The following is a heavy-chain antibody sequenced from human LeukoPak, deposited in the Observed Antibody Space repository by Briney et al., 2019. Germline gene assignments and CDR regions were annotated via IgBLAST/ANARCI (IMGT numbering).Heavy chain of an antibody. CDR2: ISSSSSYI. D-gene: IGHD3-10*01. Sequence: GGSLRLSCAASGFTFSSYSMNWVRQAPGKGLEWVSSISSSSSYIYYADSVKGRLTISRDNAKNSLYLQMNSLRAEDTAVYYCASGQTYGSGRKGWFDPWGQGTLVTVSS. CDR1: GFTFSSYS. J-gene: IGHJ5*02. V-gene: IGHV3-21*01. CDR3: ASGQTYGSGRKGWFDP.